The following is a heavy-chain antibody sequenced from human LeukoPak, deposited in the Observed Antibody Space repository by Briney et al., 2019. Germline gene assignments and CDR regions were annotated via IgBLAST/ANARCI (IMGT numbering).Heavy chain of an antibody. Sequence: PSETLSLTCTVSGGSINDFYWTWIRQAPGKGLEWVGYISDSGATDYNPPLRSRVTMSVDTSKNEFSLQLTSVTAADTAMYYCARVVRGAVTSNCFAPWGQGTLVTVSS. V-gene: IGHV4-59*01. CDR3: ARVVRGAVTSNCFAP. CDR1: GGSINDFY. J-gene: IGHJ5*02. D-gene: IGHD4-17*01. CDR2: ISDSGAT.